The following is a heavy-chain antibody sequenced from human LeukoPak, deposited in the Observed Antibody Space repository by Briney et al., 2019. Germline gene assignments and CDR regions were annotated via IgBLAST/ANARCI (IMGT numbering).Heavy chain of an antibody. CDR1: GYTFTSYY. CDR3: AREMITFGGPHDSNWFDP. D-gene: IGHD3-16*01. V-gene: IGHV1-46*01. CDR2: INPSGGST. J-gene: IGHJ5*02. Sequence: ASVKVSCKASGYTFTSYYMHWVRQAPGQGLEWMGIINPSGGSTSYAQKFQGRVTMTRDTSISTAYMELSRLRSDDTAVYYCAREMITFGGPHDSNWFDPWGQGTLVTVSS.